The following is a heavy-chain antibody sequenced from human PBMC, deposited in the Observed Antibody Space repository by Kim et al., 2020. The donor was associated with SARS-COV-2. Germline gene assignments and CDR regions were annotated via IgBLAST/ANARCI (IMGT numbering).Heavy chain of an antibody. CDR2: IYPGDSDT. CDR3: ASGDDSPEGRYYYYGMDV. D-gene: IGHD3-22*01. V-gene: IGHV5-51*01. CDR1: GYSFTSYW. Sequence: GESLKISCKGSGYSFTSYWIGWVRQMPGKGLEWMGIIYPGDSDTRYSPSFQGQVTISADKSISTAYLQWSSLKASDTAMYYCASGDDSPEGRYYYYGMDVWGQGTTVTVSS. J-gene: IGHJ6*02.